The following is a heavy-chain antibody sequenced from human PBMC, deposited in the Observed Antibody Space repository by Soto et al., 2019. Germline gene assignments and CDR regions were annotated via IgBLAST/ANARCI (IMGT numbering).Heavy chain of an antibody. D-gene: IGHD2-15*01. CDR2: ISGSGGST. CDR1: GFTFSSYA. CDR3: AKDNNIVVVVAATPPPDAFDI. J-gene: IGHJ3*02. Sequence: GGSLRLSCAASGFTFSSYAMSWVRQAPGKGLEWVSAISGSGGSTYYADSVKGRFTISRDNSKDTLYLQMNSLRAEDTAVYYCAKDNNIVVVVAATPPPDAFDIWGQGTIVTVSS. V-gene: IGHV3-23*01.